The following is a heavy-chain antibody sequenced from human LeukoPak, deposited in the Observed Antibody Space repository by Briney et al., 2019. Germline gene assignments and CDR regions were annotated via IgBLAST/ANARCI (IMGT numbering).Heavy chain of an antibody. CDR2: ISFDGGNK. V-gene: IGHV3-30*03. CDR3: AREWWYLDY. J-gene: IGHJ4*02. D-gene: IGHD2-15*01. Sequence: PGRSLRLSCAASGFMFSSYGMHWVRQTPGKGLEWVAVISFDGGNKYSADSVKGRFTISRDNAKKSLYLQMNSLRAEDTAVYYCAREWWYLDYWGQGTLVTVSS. CDR1: GFMFSSYG.